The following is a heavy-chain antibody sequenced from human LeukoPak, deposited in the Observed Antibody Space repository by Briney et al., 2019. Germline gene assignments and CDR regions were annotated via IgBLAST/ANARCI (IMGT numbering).Heavy chain of an antibody. CDR2: MNPRTGNT. CDR1: RYTFTSYD. J-gene: IGHJ4*02. V-gene: IGHV1-8*02. CDR3: ARLSETPDYYGSGGYLYLAY. D-gene: IGHD3-22*01. Sequence: ASVRVSCKAFRYTFTSYDINWVRQAPGQGLEWMGWMNPRTGNTGYAPKFQGRVTMSRDTSTSTAYLELSGLRSEDTAVYYCARLSETPDYYGSGGYLYLAYWDQGTRVTVSS.